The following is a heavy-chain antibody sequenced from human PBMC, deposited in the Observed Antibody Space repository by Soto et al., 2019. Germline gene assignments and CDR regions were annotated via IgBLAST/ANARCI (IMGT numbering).Heavy chain of an antibody. CDR1: GFTFSSYG. CDR2: IWYDGSNK. CDR3: ARDPKHIVVVTAVDY. Sequence: GGSLRLSCAASGFTFSSYGMHWVRQAPGKGLEWVAVIWYDGSNKYYADSVKGRFTISRDNSKNTLYLQMNSLRAEDTAVYYCARDPKHIVVVTAVDYWGQGTLVTVSS. J-gene: IGHJ4*02. D-gene: IGHD2-21*02. V-gene: IGHV3-33*01.